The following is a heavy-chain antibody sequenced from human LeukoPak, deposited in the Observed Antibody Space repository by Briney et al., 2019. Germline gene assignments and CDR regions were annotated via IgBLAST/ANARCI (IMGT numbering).Heavy chain of an antibody. CDR3: AREVWAQHAFDI. CDR1: GGSMSSSTYN. CDR2: IYISGRT. D-gene: IGHD6-13*01. Sequence: PSETLSLTCTVSGGSMSSSTYNWGWVRQSPGKGLEWIGIIYISGRTFYSSSLRSRVTMSVDTSKSQFSLRLNSVTAADTAVYYCAREVWAQHAFDIWDQGTMVTVSS. V-gene: IGHV4-39*07. J-gene: IGHJ3*02.